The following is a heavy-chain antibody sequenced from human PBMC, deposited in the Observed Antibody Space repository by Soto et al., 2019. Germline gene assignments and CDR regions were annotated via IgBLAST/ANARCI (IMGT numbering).Heavy chain of an antibody. CDR1: GFTLSTST. Sequence: QVDLVESGGGVVQPGRSLRLSCAASGFTLSTSTIHWVRQAPGKGLQWVALVSGEGRTKRYADSVKGRFTISRDNYKNTVFLQRNSLTPDDTAVYYCARESLGDYENAHYYYGLDVWGQGTTVSVSS. J-gene: IGHJ6*02. D-gene: IGHD4-17*01. CDR2: VSGEGRTK. V-gene: IGHV3-30*01. CDR3: ARESLGDYENAHYYYGLDV.